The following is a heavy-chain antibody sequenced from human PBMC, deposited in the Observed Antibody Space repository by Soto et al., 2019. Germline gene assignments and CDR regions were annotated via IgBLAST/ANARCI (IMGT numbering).Heavy chain of an antibody. J-gene: IGHJ6*02. CDR1: GFTFSSYA. D-gene: IGHD3-10*01. V-gene: IGHV3-23*01. CDR3: AKDGGPPPHYGMDV. CDR2: ISGSGGST. Sequence: QPGGSLRLSCAASGFTFSSYAMSWVRQAPGKGLEWVSAISGSGGSTYYADSVKGRFTISRDNSKNTLYLQMNSLRAEDTAVYYCAKDGGPPPHYGMDVWGQGTTVTVSS.